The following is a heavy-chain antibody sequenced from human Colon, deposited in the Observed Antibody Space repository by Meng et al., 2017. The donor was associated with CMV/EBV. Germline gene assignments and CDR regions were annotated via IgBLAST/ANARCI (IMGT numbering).Heavy chain of an antibody. CDR2: ISGGGGTT. J-gene: IGHJ4*02. CDR3: GKDLGGHYDY. Sequence: GESLKISCAASGFTFSNTAMSWVRQSPGKGLEWVSAISGGGGTTYSADSVKGRFAISRDNRKNSLYLQMNSLRTEDTALYYCGKDLGGHYDYWGQGTLVTVSS. V-gene: IGHV3-23*01. D-gene: IGHD3-10*01. CDR1: GFTFSNTA.